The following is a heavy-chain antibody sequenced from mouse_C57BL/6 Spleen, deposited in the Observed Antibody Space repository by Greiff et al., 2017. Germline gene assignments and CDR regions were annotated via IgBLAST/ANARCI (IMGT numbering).Heavy chain of an antibody. CDR3: ARREFGDYAMDY. Sequence: QVQLKESGAELARPGASVKMSCKASGYTFTSYTMHWVKQRPGQGLEWIGYINPSSGYTKYNQKFKDKATLTADKSSSTAYMQLSSLTSEDSAVYYCARREFGDYAMDYWGQGTSVTVSS. J-gene: IGHJ4*01. CDR2: INPSSGYT. CDR1: GYTFTSYT. V-gene: IGHV1-4*01.